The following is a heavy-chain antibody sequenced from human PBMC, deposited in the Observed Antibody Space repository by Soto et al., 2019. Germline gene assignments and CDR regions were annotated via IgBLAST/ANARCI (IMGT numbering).Heavy chain of an antibody. CDR3: SCRGGYCSSTCCHEAFDI. J-gene: IGHJ3*02. V-gene: IGHV1-18*01. CDR2: ISAYNGNT. Sequence: QVPLVQSGAEVKKPGASVKVSCKASVYTFTSYGISWVRQAPGQGLEWMGWISAYNGNTNYAQKIQGRGTRTTDTATSKAYIELRSLRSDDTAVYCCSCRGGYCSSTCCHEAFDIWGQGTMVTVSS. D-gene: IGHD2-2*01. CDR1: VYTFTSYG.